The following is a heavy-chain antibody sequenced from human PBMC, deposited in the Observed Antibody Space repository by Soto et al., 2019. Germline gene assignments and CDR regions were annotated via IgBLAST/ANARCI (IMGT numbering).Heavy chain of an antibody. CDR3: ARDRGITFGGVIPSYYFDY. CDR2: IWYDGSNK. V-gene: IGHV3-33*01. Sequence: GGSLRLSCAASGFTFSSYGMHWVRQAPGKGLEWVAVIWYDGSNKYYADSVKGRFTISRDNSKNTLYLQMNSLRAEDTAVYYCARDRGITFGGVIPSYYFDYWGQGTLVTVSS. CDR1: GFTFSSYG. J-gene: IGHJ4*02. D-gene: IGHD3-16*02.